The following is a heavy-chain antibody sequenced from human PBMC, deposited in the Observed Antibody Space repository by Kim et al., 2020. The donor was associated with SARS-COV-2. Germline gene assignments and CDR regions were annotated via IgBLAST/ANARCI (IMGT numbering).Heavy chain of an antibody. CDR3: ARSIAEAGTGDY. D-gene: IGHD6-19*01. J-gene: IGHJ4*02. Sequence: YYADSVQVRFPISRDNSKNPLYLQMNSLRAEDTAVYYCARSIAEAGTGDYWGQGTLVTVSS. V-gene: IGHV3-33*01.